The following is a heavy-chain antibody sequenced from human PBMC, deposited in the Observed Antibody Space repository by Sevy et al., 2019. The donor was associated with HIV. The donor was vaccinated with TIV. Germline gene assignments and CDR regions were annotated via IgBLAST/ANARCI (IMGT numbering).Heavy chain of an antibody. D-gene: IGHD5-12*01. CDR1: GFTFSSNW. J-gene: IGHJ4*02. CDR2: ISSSGSTI. CDR3: AREDMATTRGPFDY. Sequence: GGSLRLSCAASGFTFSSNWMSWVRQAPGKGLEWVSYISSSGSTIYYADSVKGRFTISRDNAKNSLYLQMNSLRAEDTAVYYCAREDMATTRGPFDYWGQGTLVTVSS. V-gene: IGHV3-48*04.